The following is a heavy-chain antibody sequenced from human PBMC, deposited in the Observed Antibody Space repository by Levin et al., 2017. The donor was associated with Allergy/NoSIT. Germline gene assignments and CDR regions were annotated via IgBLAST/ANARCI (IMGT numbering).Heavy chain of an antibody. V-gene: IGHV4-30-4*01. CDR3: AREALHASWFDP. CDR2: IYYSGAT. CDR1: GGSISSGDYY. Sequence: SETLSLTCTVSGGSISSGDYYWSWIRQSPGKGLEWIGYIYYSGATSYNPSLKSRVFISVDRSKNDFSLRLTSATAADTAVYYCAREALHASWFDPGGQGNLVTVSS. J-gene: IGHJ5*02. D-gene: IGHD2-2*01.